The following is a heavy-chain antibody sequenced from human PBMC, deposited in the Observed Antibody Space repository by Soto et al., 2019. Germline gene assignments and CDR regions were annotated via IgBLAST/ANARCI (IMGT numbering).Heavy chain of an antibody. V-gene: IGHV1-69*12. CDR2: IIPISGTA. CDR3: ARGYGDYVYYYYGMDI. J-gene: IGHJ6*02. Sequence: QVQLVQSGAEVKKPGSSVKVSCKASGGTFSSYAISWVRQAPGQGLEWMGGIIPISGTANYAQKFQGRVTITADESTSTAYMELSSLRSEDTAVYYCARGYGDYVYYYYGMDIWGQGTTVTVSS. D-gene: IGHD4-17*01. CDR1: GGTFSSYA.